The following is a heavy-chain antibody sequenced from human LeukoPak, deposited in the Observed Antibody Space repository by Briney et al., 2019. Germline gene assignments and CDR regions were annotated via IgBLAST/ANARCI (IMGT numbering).Heavy chain of an antibody. CDR3: ARAGMVQGVIPRRNNYYYGMDV. Sequence: ASVKVSCKASGYTFTSYDINWVRQATGQGLEWMGWMNPNSGNTGYAQKFQGRVTMTRTTSISTAYMELSSLRSEDTAVYYCARAGMVQGVIPRRNNYYYGMDVWGQGTTVTVSS. V-gene: IGHV1-8*01. D-gene: IGHD3-10*01. J-gene: IGHJ6*02. CDR1: GYTFTSYD. CDR2: MNPNSGNT.